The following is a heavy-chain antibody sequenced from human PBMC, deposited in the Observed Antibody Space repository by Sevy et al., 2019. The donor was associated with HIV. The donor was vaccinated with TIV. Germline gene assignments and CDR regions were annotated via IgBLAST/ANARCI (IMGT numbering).Heavy chain of an antibody. J-gene: IGHJ3*02. CDR1: GFTLSSFW. Sequence: GESLKISCAASGFTLSSFWMTWVRQAPGKGLEWVANIKEDGSDKNYLDFVKGRFTISRDNAKNSLYLQMNSLRAEDTAVYYCARDKNHYDRSVYYDAFDIWGQGTMVTVSS. CDR3: ARDKNHYDRSVYYDAFDI. CDR2: IKEDGSDK. D-gene: IGHD3-22*01. V-gene: IGHV3-7*03.